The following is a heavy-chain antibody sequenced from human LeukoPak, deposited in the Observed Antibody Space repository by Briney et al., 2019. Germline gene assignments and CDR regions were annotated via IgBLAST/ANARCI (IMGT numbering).Heavy chain of an antibody. Sequence: SETLSLTCTVSGCSISSYYWSWIRQPPGKGLEWIGYIYYSGSTNYNPSLKSRVTISVDTSKNQFSLKLISVTAADTAVYFCARQGSGRAFDIWGQGTMVTVSS. CDR3: ARQGSGRAFDI. V-gene: IGHV4-59*08. CDR1: GCSISSYY. J-gene: IGHJ3*02. CDR2: IYYSGST.